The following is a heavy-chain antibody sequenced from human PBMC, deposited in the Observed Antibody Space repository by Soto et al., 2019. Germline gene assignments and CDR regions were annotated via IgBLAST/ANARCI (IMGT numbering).Heavy chain of an antibody. CDR2: ISYDGSNK. D-gene: IGHD3-3*01. CDR1: GFTFSSYA. J-gene: IGHJ3*02. CDR3: ARDSSPPILFLEWLSDPEGDAFDI. V-gene: IGHV3-30-3*01. Sequence: PGGSLRLSCAASGFTFSSYAMHWVRQAPGKGLEWVAVISYDGSNKYYADSVKGRFTISRDNSKNTLYLQMNSLRAEDTAVYYCARDSSPPILFLEWLSDPEGDAFDIRGQGTLVTVSS.